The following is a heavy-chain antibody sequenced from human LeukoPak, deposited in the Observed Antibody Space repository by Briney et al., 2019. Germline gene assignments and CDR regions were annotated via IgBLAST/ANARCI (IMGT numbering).Heavy chain of an antibody. CDR1: GFTFSNYW. Sequence: GGSLRLSCTASGFTFSNYWMMWVRQAPRKGLEWVSYISSSGSTIYYADSVKGRFTISRDNAKNSLYLQMNSLRAEDTAVYYCAELGITMIGGVWGKGTTVTISS. CDR2: ISSSGSTI. J-gene: IGHJ6*04. V-gene: IGHV3-48*03. D-gene: IGHD3-10*02. CDR3: AELGITMIGGV.